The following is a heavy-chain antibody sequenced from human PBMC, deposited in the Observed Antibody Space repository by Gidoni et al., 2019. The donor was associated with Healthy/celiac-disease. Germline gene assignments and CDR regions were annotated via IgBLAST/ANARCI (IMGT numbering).Heavy chain of an antibody. Sequence: VQLVQSGAEVKKPGSSVKVSCQASGGTFSSYAISRVRQAPGQGLEWIGGIIPIFGTANYAQKFQGRVTITADESTSTAYMELSSLRSEDTAVYYCARGKVAVAGIDAFDIWGQGTMVTVSS. J-gene: IGHJ3*02. V-gene: IGHV1-69*01. D-gene: IGHD6-19*01. CDR1: GGTFSSYA. CDR3: ARGKVAVAGIDAFDI. CDR2: IIPIFGTA.